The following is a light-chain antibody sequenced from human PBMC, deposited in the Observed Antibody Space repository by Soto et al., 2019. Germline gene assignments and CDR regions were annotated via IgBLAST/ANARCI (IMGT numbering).Light chain of an antibody. V-gene: IGLV2-11*01. J-gene: IGLJ2*01. Sequence: QSALTQPRSVSGSPGQSVTISCTGTSSDVGGYNYVSWYQQHPGKAPKLMIYDVSKRPSGVPDRFSGSKSGNTDSLTISGLQAEDEADYYCCSYAGSYTWVFGGGTKLTV. CDR3: CSYAGSYTWV. CDR1: SSDVGGYNY. CDR2: DVS.